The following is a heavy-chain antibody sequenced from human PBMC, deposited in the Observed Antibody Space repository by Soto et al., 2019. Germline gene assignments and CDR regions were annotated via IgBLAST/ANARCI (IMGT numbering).Heavy chain of an antibody. Sequence: SVKVSCKASGGTFSSYAISWVRQAPGQGLEWMGGIIPIFGTANYAQKFQGRVTITADESTSTAYMELSSLRSEDTAVYYCARGNDYYDGSDTSRWNYWGQGTLVTVSS. D-gene: IGHD3-22*01. CDR1: GGTFSSYA. CDR2: IIPIFGTA. V-gene: IGHV1-69*13. J-gene: IGHJ4*02. CDR3: ARGNDYYDGSDTSRWNY.